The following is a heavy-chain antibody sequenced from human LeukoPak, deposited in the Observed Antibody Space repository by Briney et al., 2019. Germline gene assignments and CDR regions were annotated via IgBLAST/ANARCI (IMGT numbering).Heavy chain of an antibody. CDR3: ARNHKDCSSSSYHIYYSYYMDV. J-gene: IGHJ6*03. D-gene: IGHD2-2*01. V-gene: IGHV1-46*03. CDR1: GYTFTSYY. Sequence: ASMKVSCKASGYTFTSYYMHWVRQAPGQGLEWIGIINPRAGNTNYAQKFQGRVTMTRDTSTSTVYMDLSSLRSEDTAVYYCARNHKDCSSSSYHIYYSYYMDVWGKGTTVAVSS. CDR2: INPRAGNT.